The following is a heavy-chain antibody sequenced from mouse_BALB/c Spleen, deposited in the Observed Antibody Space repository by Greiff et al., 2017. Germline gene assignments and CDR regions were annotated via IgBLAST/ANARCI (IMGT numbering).Heavy chain of an antibody. CDR3: ARGLYDGYPAY. Sequence: EVKVVESGGGLVKPGGSLKLSCAASGFTFTSYAMSWVRQTPEKRLEWVASISSGGSTYYPDSVKGRFTISRDKARTILYLQMSSLRSEDTAMYYCARGLYDGYPAYWGQGTLVTVSA. D-gene: IGHD2-3*01. CDR2: ISSGGST. J-gene: IGHJ3*01. V-gene: IGHV5-6-5*01. CDR1: GFTFTSYA.